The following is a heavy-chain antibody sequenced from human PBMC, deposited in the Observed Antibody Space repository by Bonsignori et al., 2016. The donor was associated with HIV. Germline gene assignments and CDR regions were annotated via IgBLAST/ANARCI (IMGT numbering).Heavy chain of an antibody. CDR2: ISSSSSYI. V-gene: IGHV3-21*01. Sequence: GGSLRLSCAASGFTFSSYSMNWVRQAPGKGLEWVSSISSSSSYIYYADSVKGRFTISRDNAKNSLYLQMNSLRAEDTAVYYCARDEGHIYYGSGSYLPYYYMDVWGKGTTVTVSS. CDR3: ARDEGHIYYGSGSYLPYYYMDV. CDR1: GFTFSSYS. J-gene: IGHJ6*03. D-gene: IGHD3-10*01.